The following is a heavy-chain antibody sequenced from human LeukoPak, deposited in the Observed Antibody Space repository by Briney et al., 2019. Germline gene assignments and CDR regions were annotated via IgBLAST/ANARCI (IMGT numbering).Heavy chain of an antibody. D-gene: IGHD2-21*02. J-gene: IGHJ5*02. Sequence: PGGSLRLSCAASGFTFSSYAMHWVRQAPGKGLEWVAVISYDGSNKYYADSVKGRFTISRDNSKNTLYLQMNSLRAEDTAVYYCAGGVVVTASSRFDPWGQGTLVTVSS. CDR3: AGGVVVTASSRFDP. CDR2: ISYDGSNK. V-gene: IGHV3-30*04. CDR1: GFTFSSYA.